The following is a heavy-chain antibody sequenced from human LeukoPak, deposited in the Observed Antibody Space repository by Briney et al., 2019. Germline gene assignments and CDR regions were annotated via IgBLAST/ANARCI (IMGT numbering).Heavy chain of an antibody. D-gene: IGHD5-18*01. Sequence: SETLSLTCTVSGGPISSSRYYWGWIRQPPGKGLEWIGSIYYSGNTYYTPSLKSRVTISLDTSKNQFSLRLSSVTAADTAVYYCARHNGYSFGRQDYWGQGTLVTVSS. CDR3: ARHNGYSFGRQDY. V-gene: IGHV4-39*01. CDR2: IYYSGNT. J-gene: IGHJ4*02. CDR1: GGPISSSRYY.